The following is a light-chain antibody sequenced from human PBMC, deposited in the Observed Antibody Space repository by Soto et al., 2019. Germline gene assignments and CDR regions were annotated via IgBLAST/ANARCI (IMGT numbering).Light chain of an antibody. CDR2: RAS. CDR1: QSVSSY. Sequence: EIVMTQSPATLSVSPGGSATLSCRASQSVSSYLAWYQQRPGQPPRLLIYRASTRATGIPARFSGSVSGTEFALTISSLQSEDFAVYYCQQYNTWPPKYTFGQGTKLQIK. J-gene: IGKJ2*01. CDR3: QQYNTWPPKYT. V-gene: IGKV3-15*01.